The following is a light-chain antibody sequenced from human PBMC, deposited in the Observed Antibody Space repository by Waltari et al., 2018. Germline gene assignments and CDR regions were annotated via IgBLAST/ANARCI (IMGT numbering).Light chain of an antibody. CDR1: QSVRSSY. CDR3: QQYGSSPRT. CDR2: GAS. V-gene: IGKV3-20*01. Sequence: EIVLTQSPGTLSLSPGAIATLSCRASQSVRSSYLAWYQQKPGQAPRLLIYGASSRATGIPDRFSGSGSGTDFTLTISRLEPEDFAVYYCQQYGSSPRTFGQGTKVEIK. J-gene: IGKJ1*01.